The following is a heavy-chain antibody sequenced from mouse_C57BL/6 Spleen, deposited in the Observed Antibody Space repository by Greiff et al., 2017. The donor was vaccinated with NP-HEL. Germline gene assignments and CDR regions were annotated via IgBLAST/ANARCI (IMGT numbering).Heavy chain of an antibody. CDR1: GFTFSSYA. CDR3: ARDRGYYVYAMDY. CDR2: ISDGGSYT. D-gene: IGHD2-3*01. Sequence: DVQLQESGGGLVKPGGSLKLSCAASGFTFSSYAMSWVRQTPEKRLEWVATISDGGSYTYYPDNVKGRFTISRDNAKNNRYLQMSHLKSEDTAMYYCARDRGYYVYAMDYWGQGTSVTVSS. V-gene: IGHV5-4*01. J-gene: IGHJ4*01.